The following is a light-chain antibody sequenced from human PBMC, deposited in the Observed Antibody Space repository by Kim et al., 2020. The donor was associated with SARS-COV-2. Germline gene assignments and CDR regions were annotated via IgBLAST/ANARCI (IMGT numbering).Light chain of an antibody. CDR2: LAS. CDR3: QHYSRFPYT. Sequence: SASVEDRCTSTCRASENIGTWLAWYQQKPGRAPSLLIYLASTLESVVPSRFSGTGSGTEFSLSITSLQPDDFATYYCQHYSRFPYTFGQGTKLEI. J-gene: IGKJ2*01. V-gene: IGKV1-5*03. CDR1: ENIGTW.